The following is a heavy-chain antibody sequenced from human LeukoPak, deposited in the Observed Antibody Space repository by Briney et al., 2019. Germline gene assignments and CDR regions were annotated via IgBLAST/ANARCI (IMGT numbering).Heavy chain of an antibody. CDR2: INPTSGGT. V-gene: IGHV1-2*02. D-gene: IGHD5-18*01. CDR3: ARDAAMVLRVPD. J-gene: IGHJ4*02. CDR1: GYSFTGYH. Sequence: ASVKVSCKASGYSFTGYHMHWVRQAPGQGLEWMGWINPTSGGTNYAQKFQGRVTMTRETSISTVYMELSRLRSDDTAVYYCARDAAMVLRVPDWGQGTLVTVSS.